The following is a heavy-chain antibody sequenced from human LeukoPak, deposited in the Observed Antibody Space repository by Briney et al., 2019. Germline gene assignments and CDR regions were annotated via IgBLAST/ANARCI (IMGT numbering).Heavy chain of an antibody. CDR1: GGSISNGGYS. CDR2: IYDSGST. Sequence: SETLSLTCAVSGGSISNGGYSWSWIRQPPGKGLEWIGYIYDSGSTYYNPSLKSRLTISVDTSKNQFSLKLSSVTAADTAVYYCARPPSPRKGTTMNSGGDYWGQGALVTVSS. J-gene: IGHJ4*02. CDR3: ARPPSPRKGTTMNSGGDY. V-gene: IGHV4-30-4*07. D-gene: IGHD3-22*01.